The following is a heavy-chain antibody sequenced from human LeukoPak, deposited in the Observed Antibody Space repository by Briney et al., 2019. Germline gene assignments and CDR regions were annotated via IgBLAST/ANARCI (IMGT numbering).Heavy chain of an antibody. V-gene: IGHV3-30*03. J-gene: IGHJ4*02. Sequence: GRSLRLSCAASGFTFSSYGMHWVRQAPGKGLEWVAVISYDRSNKYYADSVKGRFTISRDNSKNTLYLQLNSLRAEDTSVYYCARGGYHSAFLDSWGQGTLVSVS. D-gene: IGHD2-15*01. CDR3: ARGGYHSAFLDS. CDR1: GFTFSSYG. CDR2: ISYDRSNK.